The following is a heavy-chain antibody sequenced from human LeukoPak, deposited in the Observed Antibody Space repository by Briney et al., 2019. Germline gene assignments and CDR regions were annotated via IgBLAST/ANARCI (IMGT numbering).Heavy chain of an antibody. CDR1: GGSFSGYY. J-gene: IGHJ4*02. CDR3: ARRQRKGYCSGGSCYSAYYFDY. D-gene: IGHD2-15*01. V-gene: IGHV4-34*01. CDR2: INHGGST. Sequence: SETLSLTCAVYGGSFSGYYWSWIRQPPGKGLEWIGEINHGGSTNYNPSLKSRVTKSVDTSKNQFSLKLSSVTAADTAVYYCARRQRKGYCSGGSCYSAYYFDYWGQGTLVTVSS.